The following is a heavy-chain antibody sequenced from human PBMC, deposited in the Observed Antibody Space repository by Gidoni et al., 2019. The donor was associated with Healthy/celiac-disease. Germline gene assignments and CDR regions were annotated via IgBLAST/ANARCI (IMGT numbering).Heavy chain of an antibody. Sequence: QVQLQQWGAGLLKASETLSLTCAAYGGSFSGYYWSWIRQPPGKGLEWIGEINHSGSTNYNPSLKSRVTISVDTSKNQFSLKLSSVTAADTAVYYCARGRGRGQLRLRVYYGMDVWGQGTTVTVSS. J-gene: IGHJ6*02. CDR3: ARGRGRGQLRLRVYYGMDV. V-gene: IGHV4-34*01. D-gene: IGHD6-13*01. CDR2: INHSGST. CDR1: GGSFSGYY.